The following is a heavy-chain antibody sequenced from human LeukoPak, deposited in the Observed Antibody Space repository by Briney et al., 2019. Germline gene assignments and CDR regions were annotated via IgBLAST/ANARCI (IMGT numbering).Heavy chain of an antibody. CDR3: ARAEGVNDFWSGYSTNGMDV. V-gene: IGHV1-2*02. D-gene: IGHD3-3*01. J-gene: IGHJ6*02. CDR2: INPKRGGT. CDR1: GYTFTDYY. Sequence: ASVKVSCKASGYTFTDYYMHWVRQAPGQGLEWMGWINPKRGGTDYAQKLQGRVTMTRDKPISTAYMELSRLRSDDTAVYYCARAEGVNDFWSGYSTNGMDVWGQGTTVTVSS.